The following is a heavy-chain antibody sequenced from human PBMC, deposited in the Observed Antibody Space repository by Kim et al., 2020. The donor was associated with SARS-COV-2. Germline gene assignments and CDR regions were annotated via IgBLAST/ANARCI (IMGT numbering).Heavy chain of an antibody. CDR1: GFTFSSYG. J-gene: IGHJ6*02. CDR3: ARSTNYDFWSGYYTGGMDV. Sequence: GGSLRHSCAASGFTFSSYGMHWVRQAPGKGLEWVAVIWYDGSNKYYADSVKGRFTISRDNSKNTLYLQMNSLRAEDTAVYYCARSTNYDFWSGYYTGGMDVWGQGTTVTVSS. D-gene: IGHD3-3*01. V-gene: IGHV3-33*01. CDR2: IWYDGSNK.